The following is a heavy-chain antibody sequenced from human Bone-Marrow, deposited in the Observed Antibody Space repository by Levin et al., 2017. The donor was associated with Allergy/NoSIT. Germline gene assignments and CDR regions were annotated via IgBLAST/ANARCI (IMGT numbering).Heavy chain of an antibody. D-gene: IGHD2-21*02. CDR2: ITSSGNYI. Sequence: GGSLRLSCIASGFTFSKYSMNWVRQAPGKGLEWVSSITSSGNYIYYADSVKGRFTISRDSAKNSLYLHMNSLRVEDAAVYYCARDNGDSSDAFAIWGQGTMVTVSS. J-gene: IGHJ3*02. CDR1: GFTFSKYS. V-gene: IGHV3-21*01. CDR3: ARDNGDSSDAFAI.